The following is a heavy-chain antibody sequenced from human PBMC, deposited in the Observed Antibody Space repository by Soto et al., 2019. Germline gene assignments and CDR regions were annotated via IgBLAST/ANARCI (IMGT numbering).Heavy chain of an antibody. CDR1: EFSFRSYW. CDR2: INEDGSQK. Sequence: GGSLRLSCAASEFSFRSYWMTWVRQAPGKGLEWVALINEDGSQKYYVGSVKGRFIISRDNAKDSVYMQMDSLRAGDTAVYFCARVGRYGWDFDHWGQGTLVTVSS. J-gene: IGHJ4*02. CDR3: ARVGRYGWDFDH. V-gene: IGHV3-7*01. D-gene: IGHD5-18*01.